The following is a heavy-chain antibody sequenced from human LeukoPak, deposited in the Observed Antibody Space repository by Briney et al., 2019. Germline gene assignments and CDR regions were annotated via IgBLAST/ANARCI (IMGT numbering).Heavy chain of an antibody. Sequence: RASVKVSCKASGYTFTSYAMHWVRQAPGQRLEWMGWINAGNGNTKYSQKFQGRVTITRDTSASTAYVELSSLRSEDTAVYYCARDPLRYFGIVTLSYGMDVWGKGTTVTVSS. J-gene: IGHJ6*04. CDR1: GYTFTSYA. CDR3: ARDPLRYFGIVTLSYGMDV. D-gene: IGHD3-9*01. CDR2: INAGNGNT. V-gene: IGHV1-3*01.